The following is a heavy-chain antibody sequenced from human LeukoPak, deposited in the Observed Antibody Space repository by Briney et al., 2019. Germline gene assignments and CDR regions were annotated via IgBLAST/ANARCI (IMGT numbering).Heavy chain of an antibody. CDR1: GFTFSSYW. CDR2: INTDGSST. D-gene: IGHD1-26*01. V-gene: IGHV3-74*01. J-gene: IGHJ5*02. CDR3: VRLSWELGDGGVT. Sequence: GSLRLSCAASGFTFSSYWMHWVRQAPGKGLVWISRINTDGSSTTYADSVKGRFTISRDNAKNTLYLQMNSLRAEDTAVYYCVRLSWELGDGGVTWGQGALVTVSS.